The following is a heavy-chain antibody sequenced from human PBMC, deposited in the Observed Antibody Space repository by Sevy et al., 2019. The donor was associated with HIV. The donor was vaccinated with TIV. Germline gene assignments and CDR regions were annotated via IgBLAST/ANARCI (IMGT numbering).Heavy chain of an antibody. V-gene: IGHV1-69*06. CDR2: IIPIFGTA. Sequence: ASVKVSCKASGGTFSSYAISWVRQAPGQGLEWMGGIIPIFGTANYAQRFQDRVTITADKSTSTAYMELSSLRSEDTAVYYCARVRRGSSSYYYYYYMDVWGKGTTVTVSS. J-gene: IGHJ6*03. CDR1: GGTFSSYA. CDR3: ARVRRGSSSYYYYYYMDV. D-gene: IGHD6-13*01.